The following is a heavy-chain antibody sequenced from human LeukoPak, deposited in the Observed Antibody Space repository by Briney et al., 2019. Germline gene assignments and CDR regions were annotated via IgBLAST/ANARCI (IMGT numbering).Heavy chain of an antibody. CDR2: ISSNGGST. CDR1: GFTFSSYA. V-gene: IGHV3-64D*06. D-gene: IGHD2-2*01. J-gene: IGHJ5*02. CDR3: VKPYCSSTSCYNWFDP. Sequence: GGSLRLSCSASGFTFSSYAMHWVRQAPGKGLEYVSAISSNGGSTYYADSVKGRFTISRDNSKNTLYLPMSSLRAEDTAVYYCVKPYCSSTSCYNWFDPWGQGTLVTVSS.